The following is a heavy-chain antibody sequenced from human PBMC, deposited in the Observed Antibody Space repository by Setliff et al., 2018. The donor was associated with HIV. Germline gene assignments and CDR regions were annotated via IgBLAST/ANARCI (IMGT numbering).Heavy chain of an antibody. CDR2: IYEGGLT. D-gene: IGHD3-9*01. J-gene: IGHJ3*02. Sequence: PGESLKISCVASGFALTSNYISWVRQAPGKGLEWVSVIYEGGLTYYADSVEGRFTLSRDISKNTVYFQMNDLRPEDTAVYFCARSSRPDMRLAFDIWGQGTMVTVSS. CDR3: ARSSRPDMRLAFDI. CDR1: GFALTSNY. V-gene: IGHV3-66*02.